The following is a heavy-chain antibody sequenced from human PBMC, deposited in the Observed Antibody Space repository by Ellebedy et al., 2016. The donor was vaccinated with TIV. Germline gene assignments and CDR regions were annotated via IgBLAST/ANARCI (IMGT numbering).Heavy chain of an antibody. CDR3: ARVGEVAATPCSY. V-gene: IGHV5-51*01. J-gene: IGHJ4*02. CDR2: IYPVDSDT. D-gene: IGHD2-15*01. CDR1: GYRLTTYW. Sequence: GESLKISCKGSGYRLTTYWIGSVRQMSGKGLEWIGIIYPVDSDTRYSPSFQGQVTISADKSISTAYLQWSSLKASDTAMYYCARVGEVAATPCSYWGQGTLVTVSS.